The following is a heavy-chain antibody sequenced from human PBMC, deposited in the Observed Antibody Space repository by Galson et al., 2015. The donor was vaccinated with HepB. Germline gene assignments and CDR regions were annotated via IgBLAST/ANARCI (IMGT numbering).Heavy chain of an antibody. CDR2: INPNSGGT. V-gene: IGHV1-2*06. J-gene: IGHJ5*02. CDR1: GYTFTGYY. CDR3: ARASYCSGGSCYSDWFDP. D-gene: IGHD2-15*01. Sequence: SVKVSCKASGYTFTGYYMHWVRQAPGQGLEWMGRINPNSGGTNYAQKFQGRVTMTRDTSISTAYMELSRLRSDDTAVYYCARASYCSGGSCYSDWFDPWGQGTLVTVSS.